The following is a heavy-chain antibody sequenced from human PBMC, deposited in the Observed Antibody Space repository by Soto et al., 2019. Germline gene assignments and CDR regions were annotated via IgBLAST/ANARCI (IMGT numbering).Heavy chain of an antibody. V-gene: IGHV1-46*01. J-gene: IGHJ4*02. CDR2: INPSGGTT. CDR3: ASGQAPAPDAY. CDR1: GYIFTSYY. Sequence: GASVKVSCKTSGYIFTSYYIHWVRQAPGQGLEWMGIINPSGGTTTYAQKFQGRVTMTRDTSTSTVYMELSSLRSEDTAVYYCASGQAPAPDAYWGLGTLVTVSS.